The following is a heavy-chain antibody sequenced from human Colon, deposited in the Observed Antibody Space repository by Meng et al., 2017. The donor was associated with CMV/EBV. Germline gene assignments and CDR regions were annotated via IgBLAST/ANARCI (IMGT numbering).Heavy chain of an antibody. Sequence: ASVTVSCKPSGVAFFNFGVTWVRQAPGQGLEWMGWISAYKGNTNYAQKFHDRVTMTADKSTKTIHMELRSLRSDDTAVYYCASGGDYDPFDYWGEGTLVTVSS. CDR1: GVAFFNFG. D-gene: IGHD4-17*01. J-gene: IGHJ4*02. CDR3: ASGGDYDPFDY. CDR2: ISAYKGNT. V-gene: IGHV1-18*01.